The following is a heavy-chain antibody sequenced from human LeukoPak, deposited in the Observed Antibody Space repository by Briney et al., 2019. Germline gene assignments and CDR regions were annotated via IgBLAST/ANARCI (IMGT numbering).Heavy chain of an antibody. D-gene: IGHD1-14*01. Sequence: GGSLRLSCTASGLTFSTSGFNWVRQAPGKGLEWVASIGPTGSDRYHADSIKGRFTISRDSANNFLYLQMNSLRAEDTAVYYCAAETNGRHYDYWGQGTLLTVSS. J-gene: IGHJ4*02. CDR1: GLTFSTSG. CDR2: IGPTGSDR. V-gene: IGHV3-21*06. CDR3: AAETNGRHYDY.